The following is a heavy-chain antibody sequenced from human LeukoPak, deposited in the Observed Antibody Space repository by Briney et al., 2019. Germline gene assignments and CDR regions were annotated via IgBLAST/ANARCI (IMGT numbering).Heavy chain of an antibody. Sequence: GASVKVSCKASGYTFTSYDINWVRQATGQGLEWMGWVNPNSGNTGYAQKFQGRVTMTRNTSISTAYMELSSLRSEDTAVYYCARHGRIAAAGTMGYYYYYMDVWGKGTTVTVSS. D-gene: IGHD6-13*01. J-gene: IGHJ6*03. CDR1: GYTFTSYD. CDR3: ARHGRIAAAGTMGYYYYYMDV. CDR2: VNPNSGNT. V-gene: IGHV1-8*01.